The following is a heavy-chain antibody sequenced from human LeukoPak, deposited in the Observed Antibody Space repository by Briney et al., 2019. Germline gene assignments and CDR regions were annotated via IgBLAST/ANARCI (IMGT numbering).Heavy chain of an antibody. Sequence: MPSATLSPTFTLAAHSVRSSTYDWDWIRHPPGRGLEWIANIFYSVSSYYIPSLRTRLTMCVSTSKNEFSLKLSSVTAADTAIYYSARHSRSGYGCYENAFDYWGQGTLVSVSS. D-gene: IGHD5-12*01. CDR1: AHSVRSSTYD. V-gene: IGHV4-39*01. CDR2: IFYSVSS. J-gene: IGHJ4*01. CDR3: ARHSRSGYGCYENAFDY.